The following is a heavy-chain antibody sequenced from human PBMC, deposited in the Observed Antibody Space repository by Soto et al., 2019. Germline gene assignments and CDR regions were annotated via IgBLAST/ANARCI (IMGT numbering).Heavy chain of an antibody. Sequence: GGSLRLSCAASGFTFSSYAMHWVRQAPGKGLEYVSAISSNGGSTYYANSVKGRFTISRDNSKNTLYLQMGSLRAEDMAVYYCARDHPARSYYYYMDVWGKGTTVTVSS. CDR2: ISSNGGST. V-gene: IGHV3-64*01. CDR1: GFTFSSYA. J-gene: IGHJ6*03. CDR3: ARDHPARSYYYYMDV. D-gene: IGHD6-6*01.